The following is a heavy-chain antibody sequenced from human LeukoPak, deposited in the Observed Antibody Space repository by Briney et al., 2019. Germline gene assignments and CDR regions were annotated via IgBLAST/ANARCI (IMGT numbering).Heavy chain of an antibody. D-gene: IGHD2-2*01. CDR3: ARSIVVPAAINSYYFDY. Sequence: PGGSLRLSCAASGFTFDNHGMSTVRQAPGKGLEWVSGINWNGGSTVYADSVKGRFTISRDNAKNSLYLQMNSLRAEDTALYYCARSIVVPAAINSYYFDYWGQGTLVTVSS. CDR2: INWNGGST. J-gene: IGHJ4*02. CDR1: GFTFDNHG. V-gene: IGHV3-20*04.